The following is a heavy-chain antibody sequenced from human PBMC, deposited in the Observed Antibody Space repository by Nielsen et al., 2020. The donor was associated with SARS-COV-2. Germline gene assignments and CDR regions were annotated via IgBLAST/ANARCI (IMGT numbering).Heavy chain of an antibody. J-gene: IGHJ3*02. CDR1: GFTFSDFY. V-gene: IGHV3-11*05. D-gene: IGHD2-21*01. Sequence: GGSLRLSCEASGFTFSDFYLSWIRQAPGQGLEWVTHISRSGARTKSADAVKGRFTISRDNAKNSLYLQMNSLRPDDTAVYYCARVARGETGFDAFDIWGQGTMVTVSS. CDR2: ISRSGART. CDR3: ARVARGETGFDAFDI.